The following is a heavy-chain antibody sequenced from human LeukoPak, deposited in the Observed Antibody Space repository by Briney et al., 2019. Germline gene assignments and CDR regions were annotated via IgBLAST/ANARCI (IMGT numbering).Heavy chain of an antibody. Sequence: SETLSLTCTVSGGSISSHYWSWIRQPPGEGLEWIGYIYYSGSTNYNTSLKSRVTISVDTSKNQFSLKLSSVTAADTAVYYCARSEDGYNIGYFDYWGQGTLVTVSS. CDR2: IYYSGST. CDR3: ARSEDGYNIGYFDY. CDR1: GGSISSHY. D-gene: IGHD5-24*01. J-gene: IGHJ4*02. V-gene: IGHV4-59*11.